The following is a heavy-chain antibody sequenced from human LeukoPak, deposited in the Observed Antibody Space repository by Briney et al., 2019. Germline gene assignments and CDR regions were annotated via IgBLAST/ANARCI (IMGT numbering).Heavy chain of an antibody. Sequence: PSETLSLTCTVSGGSISSGDYYWSWIRQPPGKGLEWIGYIYYSRSTYYNPSLKSRVTISVDTSKNQFSLKLSSVTAADTAVYYCARERRITMVRGVILPYGMDVWGQGTTVTVSS. D-gene: IGHD3-10*01. CDR2: IYYSRST. CDR3: ARERRITMVRGVILPYGMDV. J-gene: IGHJ6*02. CDR1: GGSISSGDYY. V-gene: IGHV4-30-4*01.